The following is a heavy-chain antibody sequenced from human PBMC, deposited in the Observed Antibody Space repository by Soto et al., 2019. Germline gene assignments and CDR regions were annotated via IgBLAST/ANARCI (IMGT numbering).Heavy chain of an antibody. CDR1: GTSISSTFW. CDR2: VYHSGST. D-gene: IGHD5-18*01. V-gene: IGHV4-4*02. Sequence: PSETLSLTCAVSGTSISSTFWWTWVRQPPGKGLEWIGEVYHSGSTKYNPSLKSRVTISVDKSKNQFSLELRAVTAADTAVYYCARDHPHSYGIYYFDYWGQRTLVTVSS. J-gene: IGHJ4*02. CDR3: ARDHPHSYGIYYFDY.